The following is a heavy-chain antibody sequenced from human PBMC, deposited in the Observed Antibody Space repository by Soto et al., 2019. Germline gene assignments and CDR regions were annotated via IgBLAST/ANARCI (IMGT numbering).Heavy chain of an antibody. J-gene: IGHJ4*02. CDR3: ARGVVPAANEEYYFDY. V-gene: IGHV1-69*01. Sequence: QVQLVQSGAEVKKPGSSVKVSCKASGDTFSSYAISWVRQAPGQGLEWMEGIIPIFGTANYAQKFQGRVTITADESTSTAYMDLSSLRSEDTAVYYCARGVVPAANEEYYFDYWGQGTLVTVSS. D-gene: IGHD2-2*01. CDR1: GDTFSSYA. CDR2: IIPIFGTA.